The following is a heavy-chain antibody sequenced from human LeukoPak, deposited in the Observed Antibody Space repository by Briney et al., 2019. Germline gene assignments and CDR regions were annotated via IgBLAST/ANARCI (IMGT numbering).Heavy chain of an antibody. D-gene: IGHD3-22*01. CDR2: ISNDGTST. CDR1: GLTFSNYW. V-gene: IGHV3-74*01. Sequence: GGSLRLSCAVSGLTFSNYWMHWVRQAPGKGLVWVSRISNDGTSTSYADSVKGRFTISRDNAKNTLYLQMNSLRGEDTAVYYCARGRYDSSGYSFDYWGQGTLVTVSS. CDR3: ARGRYDSSGYSFDY. J-gene: IGHJ4*02.